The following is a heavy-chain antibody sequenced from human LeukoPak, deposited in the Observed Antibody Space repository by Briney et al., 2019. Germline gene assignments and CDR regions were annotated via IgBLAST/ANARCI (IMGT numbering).Heavy chain of an antibody. CDR3: VGGYGGDF. V-gene: IGHV3-30*02. CDR2: IRYDGSKK. Sequence: GGSLRLSCAASGFTFSSYGMHWVRQAPGKGLEWVAFIRYDGSKKYYADPVKGRFTISRDNSKNMLYLQMNSLRAEDTAMYFCVGGYGGDFWGQGTMVTVSS. J-gene: IGHJ3*01. CDR1: GFTFSSYG. D-gene: IGHD2-15*01.